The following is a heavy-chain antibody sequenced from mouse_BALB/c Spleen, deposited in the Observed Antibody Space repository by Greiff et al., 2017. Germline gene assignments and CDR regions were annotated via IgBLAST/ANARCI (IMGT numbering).Heavy chain of an antibody. CDR3: ARGDYDRYFDV. V-gene: IGHV3-2*02. J-gene: IGHJ1*01. CDR1: GYSITSDYA. CDR2: ISYSGST. Sequence: EVKLQESGPGLVKPSQSLSLTCTVTGYSITSDYAWNWIRQFPGNKLEWMGYISYSGSTSYNPSLKSRISITRDTSKNQFFLQLNSVTTEDTATYYCARGDYDRYFDVWGAGTTVTVSS. D-gene: IGHD1-1*01.